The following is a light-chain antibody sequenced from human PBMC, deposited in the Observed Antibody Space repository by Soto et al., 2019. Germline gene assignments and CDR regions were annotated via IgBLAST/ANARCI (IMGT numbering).Light chain of an antibody. CDR1: QSVSSY. J-gene: IGKJ2*01. V-gene: IGKV3-11*01. CDR3: QQRSNWAYT. Sequence: EIVLTQSPATLSLSPGERATLSCRASQSVSSYLAWYQQKPGQAPRLLIYDASNRATGIPARFSGSGSGTDFTLTISSLEPADFAVYYCQQRSNWAYTFGQGTKLEIK. CDR2: DAS.